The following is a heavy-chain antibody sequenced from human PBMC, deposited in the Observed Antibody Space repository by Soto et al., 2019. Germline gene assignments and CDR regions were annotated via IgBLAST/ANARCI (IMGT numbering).Heavy chain of an antibody. J-gene: IGHJ6*02. V-gene: IGHV4-4*02. Sequence: QVQLQESGPGLVKPSGTLSLTCAVSGVSVSSSHWWSWVRQPPGQGLEWIGEIYHNGNTNYSPSLNSRVSMSLVKAQNQTSLRLTSVTAADTAVYYCGRTLEDYYGVDVWGQGTTVTVSS. D-gene: IGHD1-1*01. CDR2: IYHNGNT. CDR3: GRTLEDYYGVDV. CDR1: GVSVSSSHW.